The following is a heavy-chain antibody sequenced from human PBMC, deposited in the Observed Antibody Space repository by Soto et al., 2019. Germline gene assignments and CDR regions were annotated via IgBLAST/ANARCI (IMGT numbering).Heavy chain of an antibody. CDR3: AKDAYYYDSSGYISIYGMDV. CDR2: ISYDGSNK. CDR1: GFTFSSYG. V-gene: IGHV3-30*18. D-gene: IGHD3-22*01. Sequence: QVQLVESGGGVVQPGRSLRLSCAASGFTFSSYGMHWVRQAPGKGLEWVVVISYDGSNKYYADSVKGRFTISRDNSKNTLYLQMNSLRAEDTAVYYCAKDAYYYDSSGYISIYGMDVWGQGTTVTVSS. J-gene: IGHJ6*02.